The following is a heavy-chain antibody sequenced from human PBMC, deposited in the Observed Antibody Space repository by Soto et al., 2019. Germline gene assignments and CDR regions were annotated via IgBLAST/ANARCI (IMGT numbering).Heavy chain of an antibody. CDR3: AREGLPSVTTGDL. D-gene: IGHD4-17*01. Sequence: QVQLQESGPGLLRPSQTLSLTCTVSGASVSSGIYYWSWIRQHPGKGLEWIGYIPYTGCTSYNPSLESRFTLSIDTSNNQFSLKLTSVIAADTAVYFCAREGLPSVTTGDLWGQGTLVIVSS. CDR2: IPYTGCT. CDR1: GASVSSGIYY. J-gene: IGHJ5*02. V-gene: IGHV4-31*03.